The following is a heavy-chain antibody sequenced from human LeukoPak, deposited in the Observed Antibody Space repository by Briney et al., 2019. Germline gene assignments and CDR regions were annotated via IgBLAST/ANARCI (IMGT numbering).Heavy chain of an antibody. Sequence: GGSLRLSCVASGFNHRSYAMSWVRQAPGKGLEWVANIKQDGSEKYYVDSVKGRFTISRDNAKNSLYLQMNSLRAEDTAVYYCARALDSSTSRYQAFEYWGQGTLVTVSS. CDR2: IKQDGSEK. V-gene: IGHV3-7*01. D-gene: IGHD2-2*01. CDR1: GFNHRSYA. CDR3: ARALDSSTSRYQAFEY. J-gene: IGHJ4*02.